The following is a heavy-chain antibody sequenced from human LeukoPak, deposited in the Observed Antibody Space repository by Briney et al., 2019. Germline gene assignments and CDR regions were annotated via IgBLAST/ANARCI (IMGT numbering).Heavy chain of an antibody. CDR2: IYYSGST. Sequence: SETLSLTCTVSGGSVNSGSYYWSWIRQPPGKGLEWIGYIYYSGSTNYNPSLKSRVTISVDTSKNQFSLKLSSVTAADTAVYYCARVTVGTSWFDYWDQGTLVIVSS. CDR1: GGSVNSGSYY. D-gene: IGHD4-23*01. V-gene: IGHV4-61*01. CDR3: ARVTVGTSWFDY. J-gene: IGHJ4*02.